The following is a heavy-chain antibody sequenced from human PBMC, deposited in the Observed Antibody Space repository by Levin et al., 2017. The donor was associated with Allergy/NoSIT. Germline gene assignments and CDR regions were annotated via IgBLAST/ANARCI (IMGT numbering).Heavy chain of an antibody. CDR3: AREAGGIFGVVTNWFDP. CDR2: IWYDGSNK. Sequence: GGSLRLSCAASGFTFSSYGMHWVRQAPGKGLEWVAVIWYDGSNKYYADSVKGRFTISRDNSKNTLYLQMNSLRAEDTAVYYCAREAGGIFGVVTNWFDPWGQGTLVTVSS. D-gene: IGHD3-3*01. J-gene: IGHJ5*02. V-gene: IGHV3-33*01. CDR1: GFTFSSYG.